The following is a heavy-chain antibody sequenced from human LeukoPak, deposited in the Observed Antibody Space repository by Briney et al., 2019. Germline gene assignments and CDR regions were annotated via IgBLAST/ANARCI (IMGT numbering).Heavy chain of an antibody. CDR1: GYTFTGYY. CDR2: INPNSGGT. Sequence: GASVKVSCKASGYTFTGYYMHWVRQAPGQGLEWMGRINPNSGGTNYAQKFQGRVTMTRDTSISTAYMELSRLRPDDTAVYYCARVAGIAAAGKRVDYWGQGTLVTVSS. D-gene: IGHD6-13*01. J-gene: IGHJ4*02. CDR3: ARVAGIAAAGKRVDY. V-gene: IGHV1-2*06.